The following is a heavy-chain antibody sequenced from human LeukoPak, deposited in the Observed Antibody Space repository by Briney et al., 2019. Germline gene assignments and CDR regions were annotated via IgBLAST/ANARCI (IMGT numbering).Heavy chain of an antibody. CDR1: GGSVSSGSYY. D-gene: IGHD6-13*01. CDR3: ARSGYSTDY. J-gene: IGHJ4*02. CDR2: TYYSGST. V-gene: IGHV4-61*01. Sequence: SETLSLTCTVSGGSVSSGSYYWSWIRQPPGKGLEWIGYTYYSGSTNYNPSLKSRVTISVDTSKNQFSLKLSSVTTADTAVYYCARSGYSTDYWGQGTLVTVSS.